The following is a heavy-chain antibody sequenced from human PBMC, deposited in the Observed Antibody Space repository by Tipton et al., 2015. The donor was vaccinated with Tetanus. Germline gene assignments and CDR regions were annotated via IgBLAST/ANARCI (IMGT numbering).Heavy chain of an antibody. CDR2: INTHNGDT. Sequence: QLVQSGAEVKRPGASVKVSCKSSGYTFTGYDVSWVRQAPGQGLEWMGWINTHNGDTNYAQRFQGRVTMTTDTSTSTAYTELRGLRSDDTAVYFCVRDKVGGITGFDHWGQGTLVTVSS. V-gene: IGHV1-18*01. D-gene: IGHD1-26*01. CDR1: GYTFTGYD. CDR3: VRDKVGGITGFDH. J-gene: IGHJ4*02.